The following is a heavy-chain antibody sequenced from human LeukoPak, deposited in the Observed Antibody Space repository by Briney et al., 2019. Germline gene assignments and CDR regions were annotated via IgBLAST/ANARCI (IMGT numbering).Heavy chain of an antibody. V-gene: IGHV1-2*02. CDR2: INPNSGGT. J-gene: IGHJ4*02. D-gene: IGHD6-19*01. CDR3: ARGSHHVSGWYRGPNHRGY. Sequence: ASVKVSCKASGYTFTGYYMHWVRQAPGQGLEWMGWINPNSGGTNYAQKFQGRVTMTRDTSISTAYMELSRLRSDDTAVYYCARGSHHVSGWYRGPNHRGYWGQGTLVTVSS. CDR1: GYTFTGYY.